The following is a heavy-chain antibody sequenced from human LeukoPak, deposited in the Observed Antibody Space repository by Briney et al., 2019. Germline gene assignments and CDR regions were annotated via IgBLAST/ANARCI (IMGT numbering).Heavy chain of an antibody. J-gene: IGHJ4*02. Sequence: GGSLRLSCAASGFTFSSYWMSWGRQAPGKGLEGLANIKQDGSEKYYVESVKGRFTISRDNAKNSLYLQMNSLRAEDTAVYYCARPQDRYSNYASDYWGQGTLVTVSS. D-gene: IGHD4-11*01. V-gene: IGHV3-7*01. CDR2: IKQDGSEK. CDR3: ARPQDRYSNYASDY. CDR1: GFTFSSYW.